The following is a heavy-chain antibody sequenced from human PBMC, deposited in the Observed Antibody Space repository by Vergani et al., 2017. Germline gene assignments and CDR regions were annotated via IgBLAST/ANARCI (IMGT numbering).Heavy chain of an antibody. CDR3: ARGPSQYGDFVLEYFQH. J-gene: IGHJ1*01. D-gene: IGHD4-17*01. CDR1: GFTFSSYS. V-gene: IGHV3-21*01. CDR2: ISSSSSYI. Sequence: EVQLVESGGGLVQPGGSLRLSCAASGFTFSSYSMNWVRQAPGKGLEWVSSISSSSSYIYYADSVKGRFTISRDNAKNSLYLQMNSLRAEDTAVYYCARGPSQYGDFVLEYFQHWGQGTLVTVSS.